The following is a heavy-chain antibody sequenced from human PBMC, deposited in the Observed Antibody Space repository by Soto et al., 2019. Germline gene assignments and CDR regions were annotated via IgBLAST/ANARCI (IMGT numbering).Heavy chain of an antibody. Sequence: QLKLQESGPGLVKPSETLSLTCSVSDDSINSDKYYWGWIRQPPGKGLEWIGSIYYRGNAYYNPTLQTRVTISLDKSKSKFSLKLNSVTAADSAVYFCARLEGLATISYYFDFWGPGALVTVSS. CDR2: IYYRGNA. CDR1: DDSINSDKYY. J-gene: IGHJ4*02. CDR3: ARLEGLATISYYFDF. D-gene: IGHD3-9*01. V-gene: IGHV4-39*01.